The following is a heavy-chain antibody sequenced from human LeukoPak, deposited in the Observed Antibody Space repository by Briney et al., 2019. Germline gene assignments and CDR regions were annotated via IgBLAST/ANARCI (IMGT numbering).Heavy chain of an antibody. V-gene: IGHV4-59*12. CDR2: IYYSGST. D-gene: IGHD3-9*01. CDR1: GGSISSYY. CDR3: ARGSWLLSIDC. Sequence: SETLSLTCTVSGGSISSYYWSWIRQPPGKGLEWIGYIYYSGSTNYNPSLKSRVTISVDTSKNQFSLKLSSVTAADTAVYYCARGSWLLSIDCWGQGTLVTVSS. J-gene: IGHJ4*02.